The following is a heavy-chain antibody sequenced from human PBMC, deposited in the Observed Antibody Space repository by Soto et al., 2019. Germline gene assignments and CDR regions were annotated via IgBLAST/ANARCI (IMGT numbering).Heavy chain of an antibody. CDR1: GGTIGSSSCY. Sequence: SETLSLTCTVSGGTIGSSSCYWIWIRQPPGKGLEWIGYIYYSGSTYYNPSLKSRVTISVDTSKNQFSLKLSSVTAADTAVYYCARAVRRAAAGTKGMDVWGQGTTVTVS. V-gene: IGHV4-31*03. CDR3: ARAVRRAAAGTKGMDV. D-gene: IGHD6-13*01. J-gene: IGHJ6*02. CDR2: IYYSGST.